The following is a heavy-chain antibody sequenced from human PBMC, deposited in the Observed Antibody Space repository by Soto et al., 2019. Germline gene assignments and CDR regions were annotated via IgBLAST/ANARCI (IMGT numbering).Heavy chain of an antibody. Sequence: SETLSLTCTVSGGSVSSVGYYWSWIRQHPGKGLEWIGYITYSGNTYYNPSLESRVTMSADTSKNQFSLKLSSVTAADTAVYFCVRGGSCTNGVCSVFDYWGQGTLVTVS. D-gene: IGHD2-8*01. CDR2: ITYSGNT. J-gene: IGHJ4*02. CDR3: VRGGSCTNGVCSVFDY. V-gene: IGHV4-31*03. CDR1: GGSVSSVGYY.